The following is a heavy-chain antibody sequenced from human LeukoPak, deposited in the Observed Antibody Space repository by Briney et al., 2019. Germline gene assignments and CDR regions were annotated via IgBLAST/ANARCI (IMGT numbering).Heavy chain of an antibody. CDR2: IYSSGII. D-gene: IGHD3-3*01. CDR3: ARDTGKSGYPDY. Sequence: NSSETLSLTCTVSGGSISSYYWSWIRQPAGKAPEWIGRIYSSGIINYNPSLKSRVTMSLDNSKNQLSLKLSYVTAADTAVYYCARDTGKSGYPDYWGQGTLVTVSS. V-gene: IGHV4-4*07. J-gene: IGHJ4*02. CDR1: GGSISSYY.